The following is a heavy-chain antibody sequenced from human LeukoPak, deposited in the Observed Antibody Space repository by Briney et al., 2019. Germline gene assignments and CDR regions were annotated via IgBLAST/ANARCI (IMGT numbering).Heavy chain of an antibody. V-gene: IGHV2-5*02. Sequence: ASGPTLVKPTQTLTLTCTFSGFSLSTSGVGVGWIRQPPGKALEWLALIYWDDDKRYSPSLKSRLTITKDTSKNQVVLTMTNMDPVDTATYYCAHRLRSFRGGAFDIWGQGTMVTVSS. CDR3: AHRLRSFRGGAFDI. CDR1: GFSLSTSGVG. CDR2: IYWDDDK. D-gene: IGHD3-16*01. J-gene: IGHJ3*02.